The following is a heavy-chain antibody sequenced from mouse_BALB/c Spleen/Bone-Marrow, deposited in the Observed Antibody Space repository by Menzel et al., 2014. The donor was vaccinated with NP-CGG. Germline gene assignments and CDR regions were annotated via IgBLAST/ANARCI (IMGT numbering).Heavy chain of an antibody. CDR2: IYPSDSYT. CDR3: TRYDGGFAY. D-gene: IGHD2-3*01. V-gene: IGHV1-69*02. Sequence: VQLQQSGTDLVRPGASVKLLCKASGYTFTSYWTNWVKQRPRQGLEWIGNIYPSDSYTNYNQKFKDKATLTVDKSSSTAYMHHSSPTSEDSAVYYCTRYDGGFAYWGQGTLVTVSA. J-gene: IGHJ3*01. CDR1: GYTFTSYW.